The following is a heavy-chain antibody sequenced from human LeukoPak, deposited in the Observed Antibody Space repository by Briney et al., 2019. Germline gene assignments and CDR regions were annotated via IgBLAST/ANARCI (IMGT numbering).Heavy chain of an antibody. J-gene: IGHJ4*02. Sequence: GGSLRLSCAASGFTFSSYSMNWVRQAPGKGLEWVSSISSSSSYIYYADSVKGRFTISRDNSKNTPYLQMNGLRAEDTAVYYCARVEYYDSSGYLGGGYFDYWGQGTLVTVSS. CDR2: ISSSSSYI. D-gene: IGHD3-22*01. V-gene: IGHV3-21*04. CDR3: ARVEYYDSSGYLGGGYFDY. CDR1: GFTFSSYS.